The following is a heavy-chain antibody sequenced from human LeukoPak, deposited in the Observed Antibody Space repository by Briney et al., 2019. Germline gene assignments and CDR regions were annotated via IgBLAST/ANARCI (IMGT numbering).Heavy chain of an antibody. CDR2: IYSGGST. CDR3: ARELAGYSGYD. CDR1: GFTVSSNY. Sequence: GGSLRLSCAASGFTVSSNYMSWVRQAPGKGLEWVSVIYSGGSTYYADSVKGRFIISRDNSKNTLYLQMNSLRAEDTAVYYCARELAGYSGYDWGQGTLVTVSS. V-gene: IGHV3-53*05. D-gene: IGHD5-12*01. J-gene: IGHJ4*02.